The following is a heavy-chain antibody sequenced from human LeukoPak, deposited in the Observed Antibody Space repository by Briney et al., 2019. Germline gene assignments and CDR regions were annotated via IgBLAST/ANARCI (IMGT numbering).Heavy chain of an antibody. J-gene: IGHJ4*02. Sequence: GGSLRLSCAASGFTFSSYSMNWVRQAPGKGLEWVSSISSSSTIYYADSVKGRFTISRDNAKNSLYLQMNSLRAEDTAVYYCARERGYSYGPEHPFDYWGQGTLVTVSS. CDR3: ARERGYSYGPEHPFDY. CDR2: ISSSSTI. V-gene: IGHV3-69-1*01. D-gene: IGHD5-18*01. CDR1: GFTFSSYS.